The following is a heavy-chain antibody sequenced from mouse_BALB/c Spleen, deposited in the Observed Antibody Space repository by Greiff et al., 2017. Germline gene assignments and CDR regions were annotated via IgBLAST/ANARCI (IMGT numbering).Heavy chain of an antibody. CDR3: ARDRGDEYYFDY. Sequence: VQRVESGPGLVQPSQSLSITCTVSGFSLTSYGVHWVRQSPGKGLEWLGVIWSGGSTDYNAAFISRLSISKDNSKSQVFLKMNSLQTDDTARYYCARDRGDEYYFDYWGQGTTLTVSS. CDR2: IWSGGST. V-gene: IGHV2-4-1*01. J-gene: IGHJ2*01. D-gene: IGHD3-3*01. CDR1: GFSLTSYG.